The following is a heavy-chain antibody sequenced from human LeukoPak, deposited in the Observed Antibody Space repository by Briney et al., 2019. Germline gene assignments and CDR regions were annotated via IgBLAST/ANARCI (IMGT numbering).Heavy chain of an antibody. CDR2: IYENGGTT. CDR3: AKDFRIGYSAHFDY. Sequence: GGSLRLSCVGSGFTFRSHAMSWVRQAPEKGLEFVSGIYENGGTTYYADSVKGRFSISRDNSKNTLYLQMDSLRGEDTAVYYCAKDFRIGYSAHFDYWGREPWSPSPQ. CDR1: GFTFRSHA. D-gene: IGHD2-21*01. J-gene: IGHJ4*02. V-gene: IGHV3-23*01.